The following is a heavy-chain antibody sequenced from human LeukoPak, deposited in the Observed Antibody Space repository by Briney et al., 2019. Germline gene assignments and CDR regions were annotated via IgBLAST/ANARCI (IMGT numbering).Heavy chain of an antibody. V-gene: IGHV3-21*01. J-gene: IGHJ5*02. CDR3: ARAVRHGSSLNWFDP. CDR2: ISSSSSHI. Sequence: GGSLRLSCAASGFTFNDYAMHWVRQAPGKGLEWVSSISSSSSHIYYADSVKGRFTISRDNAKNSLYLQMNSLRAEDTAVYYCARAVRHGSSLNWFDPWGQGTLVTVSS. CDR1: GFTFNDYA. D-gene: IGHD6-13*01.